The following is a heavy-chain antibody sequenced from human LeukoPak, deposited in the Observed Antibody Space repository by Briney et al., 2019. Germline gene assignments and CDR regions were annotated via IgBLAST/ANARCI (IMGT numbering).Heavy chain of an antibody. CDR2: IYTSGST. V-gene: IGHV4-4*07. J-gene: IGHJ5*02. D-gene: IGHD2-2*01. CDR1: GGSISSYY. Sequence: SETLSFTCTVSGGSISSYYWSWIRQPAGKGLEWIGRIYTSGSTNYNPSLKSRVTMSVDTSKNQFSLKLSSVTAADTAVYYCAQYQLLSSGFDPWGQGTLVTVSS. CDR3: AQYQLLSSGFDP.